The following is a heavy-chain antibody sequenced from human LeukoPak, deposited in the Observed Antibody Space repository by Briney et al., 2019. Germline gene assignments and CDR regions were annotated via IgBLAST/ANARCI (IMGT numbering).Heavy chain of an antibody. V-gene: IGHV1-69*04. D-gene: IGHD3-3*01. CDR3: ARDQLPYDFSLLDAFDI. J-gene: IGHJ3*02. CDR1: GGTFSSYA. Sequence: SVKVSCKASGGTFSSYAISWVRQAPGQGLEWMGRIIPILGIANYAQKFQGRVAITADKSTSTAYMELSSLRSEDTAVYYCARDQLPYDFSLLDAFDIWGQGTLVTVSS. CDR2: IIPILGIA.